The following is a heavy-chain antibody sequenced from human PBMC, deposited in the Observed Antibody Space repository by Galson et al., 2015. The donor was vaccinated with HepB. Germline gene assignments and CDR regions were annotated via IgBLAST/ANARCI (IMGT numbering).Heavy chain of an antibody. CDR3: ERASSVFMIVVVMDFDY. J-gene: IGHJ4*02. D-gene: IGHD3-22*01. Sequence: SVKVSCKASGYTFTDYYLHWVRQAPGQGLEWMGWINPNNGATNYAQKFQDRVTMSRDTSISTAYMALNSLRSDDTAVYYCERASSVFMIVVVMDFDYWGQGTLVTVSS. CDR1: GYTFTDYY. V-gene: IGHV1-2*02. CDR2: INPNNGAT.